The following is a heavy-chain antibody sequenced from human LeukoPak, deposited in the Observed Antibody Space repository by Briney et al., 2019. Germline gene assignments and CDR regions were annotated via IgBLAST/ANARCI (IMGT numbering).Heavy chain of an antibody. CDR2: IIPIFGTA. CDR3: ARGPPRYDSIFDY. V-gene: IGHV1-69*05. Sequence: SVKVSCKASGGTFSSYAISWVRQAPGQGLEWMGGIIPIFGTANYAQKFQGRVTITTDESTSTAYMELSSLRSEDTAVYYCARGPPRYDSIFDYWGQGALVTVSS. D-gene: IGHD3-3*01. J-gene: IGHJ4*02. CDR1: GGTFSSYA.